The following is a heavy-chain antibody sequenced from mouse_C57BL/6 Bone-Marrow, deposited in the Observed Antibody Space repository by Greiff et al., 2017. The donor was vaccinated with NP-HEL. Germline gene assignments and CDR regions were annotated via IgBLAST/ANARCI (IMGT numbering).Heavy chain of an antibody. J-gene: IGHJ3*01. CDR3: ARGPLGRWFGY. CDR2: IHPSDSDT. V-gene: IGHV1-74*01. CDR1: GYTFTSYW. D-gene: IGHD4-1*01. Sequence: QVQLQQPGAELVKPGASVKVSCKASGYTFTSYWMHWVKQRPGQGLEWIGRIHPSDSDTNYNQKFKGKATLTVDKSSSTAYMQLRSLTSGESGVYYCARGPLGRWFGYWGQVAMVTVSA.